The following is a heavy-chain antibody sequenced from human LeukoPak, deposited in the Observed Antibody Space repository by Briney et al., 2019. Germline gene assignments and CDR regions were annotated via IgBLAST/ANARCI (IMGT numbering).Heavy chain of an antibody. D-gene: IGHD6-13*01. J-gene: IGHJ4*02. CDR1: GGSITTYY. CDR3: ARRRGWKQQLVYFDY. Sequence: SETLSLTCTVSGGSITTYYWSWIRQPPGKGLEWIAYMFPSGTPRYNPSLQSRVTISADTSKNQFSLNVRSTTAADTAVYYCARRRGWKQQLVYFDYWGQGTLATVSS. CDR2: MFPSGTP. V-gene: IGHV4-59*08.